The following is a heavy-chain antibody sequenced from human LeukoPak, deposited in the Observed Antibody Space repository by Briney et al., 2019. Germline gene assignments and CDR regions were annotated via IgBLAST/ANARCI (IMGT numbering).Heavy chain of an antibody. J-gene: IGHJ4*02. CDR3: TREAPTVTIDY. Sequence: PGGSLRLSCTASGFTFGDYAMSWVRQAPGKGLEWVGFIRSKAYGGTTEYAASVKGRFTISRDDSKSSAYLQMNSLKTEDTAVYYCTREAPTVTIDYWGQGTLVTVSS. D-gene: IGHD4-17*01. V-gene: IGHV3-49*04. CDR2: IRSKAYGGTT. CDR1: GFTFGDYA.